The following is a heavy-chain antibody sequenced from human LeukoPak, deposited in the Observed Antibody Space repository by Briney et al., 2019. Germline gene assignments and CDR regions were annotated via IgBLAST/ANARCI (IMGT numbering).Heavy chain of an antibody. CDR1: GGSISSSSYY. CDR3: ARLLGGDPYYMDV. V-gene: IGHV4-61*05. Sequence: SETLSLTCTVSGGSISSSSYYWGWIRQPPGKGLEWIGYLYYSGTTDYNPSLKSRVTISGDTSKNQFSLKLTSVTAADTAVYYCARLLGGDPYYMDVWGEGTTVTVSS. CDR2: LYYSGTT. J-gene: IGHJ6*03. D-gene: IGHD3-3*01.